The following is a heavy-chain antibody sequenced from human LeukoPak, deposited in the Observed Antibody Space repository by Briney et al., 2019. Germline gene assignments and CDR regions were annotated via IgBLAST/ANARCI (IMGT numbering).Heavy chain of an antibody. CDR2: FRYRGGYT. CDR1: GFTFDNYA. Sequence: PGGSLRLSCAASGFTFDNYAMNWVRQAPGKGLEWVSTFRYRGGYTDYADSVKGRFTISRDSSKTTLFLQMNTLRAEDTAVYYCARSLPTETAGYYLYFHLWGRGTLVTVSS. CDR3: ARSLPTETAGYYLYFHL. J-gene: IGHJ2*01. D-gene: IGHD4-17*01. V-gene: IGHV3-23*01.